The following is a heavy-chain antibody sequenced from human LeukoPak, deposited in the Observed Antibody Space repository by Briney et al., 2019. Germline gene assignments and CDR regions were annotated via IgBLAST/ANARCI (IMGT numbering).Heavy chain of an antibody. Sequence: SQTLSLTCTVSGGSISSGSYYWSWIRQPAGKGLEWIGRIYTSGSTNYNPSLKSRVTISVDTSKNQFSLKLSSVTAADTAVYYCASGDFWSGLNRWGQGTLVTVSS. CDR3: ASGDFWSGLNR. V-gene: IGHV4-61*02. CDR2: IYTSGST. CDR1: GGSISSGSYY. J-gene: IGHJ4*02. D-gene: IGHD3-3*01.